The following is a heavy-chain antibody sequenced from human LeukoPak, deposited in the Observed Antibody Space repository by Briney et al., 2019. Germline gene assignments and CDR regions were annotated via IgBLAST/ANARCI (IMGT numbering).Heavy chain of an antibody. CDR1: GFTFSNAW. CDR3: TTARVRELTLGY. Sequence: GGSLRLSCAASGFTFSNAWMSWARQAPGEGLGWVGRIKSKTDGGTTDYAAPVKGRFTISRDDSKNTLYLQMNSLKTEDTAVYYCTTARVRELTLGYWGQGTLVTVSS. V-gene: IGHV3-15*01. J-gene: IGHJ4*02. CDR2: IKSKTDGGTT. D-gene: IGHD3-10*01.